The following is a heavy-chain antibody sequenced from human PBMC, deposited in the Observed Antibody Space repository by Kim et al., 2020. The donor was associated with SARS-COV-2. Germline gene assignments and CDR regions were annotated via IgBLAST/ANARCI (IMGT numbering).Heavy chain of an antibody. Sequence: SETLSLTCTVSGGSMDSGDDFWSWIRQPPGKGLEWIGYIYFRGRTFYSPSLAGRVNIESDTSTNQFSLRLRSVPAAAAAVYYCVREVSGSAFYYFDSWS. V-gene: IGHV4-30-4*01. CDR3: VREVSGSAFYYFDS. D-gene: IGHD3-10*01. CDR2: IYFRGRT. J-gene: IGHJ3*01. CDR1: GGSMDSGDDF.